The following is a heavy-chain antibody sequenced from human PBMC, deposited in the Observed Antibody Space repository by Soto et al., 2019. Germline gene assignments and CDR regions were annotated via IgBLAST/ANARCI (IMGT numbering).Heavy chain of an antibody. D-gene: IGHD3-22*01. V-gene: IGHV1-69*13. CDR1: GGTFSSYA. CDR2: IIPIFGTA. J-gene: IGHJ3*02. Sequence: SVKVSCKASGGTFSSYAISWVRQAPGQGLEWMGGIIPIFGTANYAQKFQGRVTITADESTSTAYMELSSLRSEDTAVYYCAREITMMDAFDIWGQGTMVTVSS. CDR3: AREITMMDAFDI.